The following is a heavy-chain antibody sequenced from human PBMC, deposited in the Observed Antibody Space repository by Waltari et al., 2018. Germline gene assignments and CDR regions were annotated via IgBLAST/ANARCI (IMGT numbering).Heavy chain of an antibody. V-gene: IGHV1-18*01. D-gene: IGHD6-13*01. CDR2: ISAYNGNT. J-gene: IGHJ4*02. CDR3: AREAQVSKYSSSQVDY. Sequence: QVQLVQSGAEVKKPGASVKVSCKASGYTFTSYGISWVRQAPGQGLEWMGWISAYNGNTNYAQKLQGRVTRTADTSTSTAYMELRSLRSDDTAVYYCAREAQVSKYSSSQVDYWGQGTLVTVSS. CDR1: GYTFTSYG.